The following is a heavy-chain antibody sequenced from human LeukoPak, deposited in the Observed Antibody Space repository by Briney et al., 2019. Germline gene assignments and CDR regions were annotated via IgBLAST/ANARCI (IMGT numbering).Heavy chain of an antibody. CDR1: GFTFSSYA. CDR2: FSVNDKTT. CDR3: ARDYLGSVRGVIITAAFDY. Sequence: PGGSLRLSCAASGFTFSSYAMSWVRQAPGKGLEWVSGFSVNDKTTYYADSVKGRFTISRDNAKNSLYLQMNSLRAEDTAVYYCARDYLGSVRGVIITAAFDYWGQGTLVTVSS. D-gene: IGHD3-10*01. J-gene: IGHJ4*02. V-gene: IGHV3-23*01.